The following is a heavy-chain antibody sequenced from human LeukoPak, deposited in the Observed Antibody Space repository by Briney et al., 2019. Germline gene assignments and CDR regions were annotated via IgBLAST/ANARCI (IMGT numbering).Heavy chain of an antibody. V-gene: IGHV4-4*07. CDR1: GGSFSGYY. J-gene: IGHJ4*02. CDR2: IYTSGST. Sequence: SETLSLTCAVYGGSFSGYYWSWIRQPAGKGLEWIGRIYTSGSTNYNPSLKSRVTISVDTSKNQFSLKLSSVTAADTAVYYCARDTAGSSWLYYFDYWGQGTLVTVSS. D-gene: IGHD6-13*01. CDR3: ARDTAGSSWLYYFDY.